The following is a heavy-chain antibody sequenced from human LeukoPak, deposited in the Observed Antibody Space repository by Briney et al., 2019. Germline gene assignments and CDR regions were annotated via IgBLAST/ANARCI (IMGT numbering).Heavy chain of an antibody. V-gene: IGHV3-23*01. CDR3: AKDDGLIMFSS. Sequence: WGSLRLSCAASGFSFSNYGMNWVRQVPGKGLEWVSGITGSGGSTYYAGSVKGRFTISRDNSKNTLYLQVNSLRAEDTAVYYCAKDDGLIMFSSWGQGTLVTVSS. CDR1: GFSFSNYG. J-gene: IGHJ5*02. CDR2: ITGSGGST. D-gene: IGHD3-16*01.